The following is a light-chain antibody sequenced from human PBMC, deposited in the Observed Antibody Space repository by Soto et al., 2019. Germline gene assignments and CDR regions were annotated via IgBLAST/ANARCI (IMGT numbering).Light chain of an antibody. J-gene: IGLJ2*01. V-gene: IGLV1-51*01. CDR3: GTWDSSLTAVI. CDR1: NSNIGTNY. Sequence: QSVLTQPPSVSAAPGQKVTISCSGSNSNIGTNYVFWYQQLPGTAPKLLISDNNKRPSGIPDRFSGSKSGTSATLGITGLQTGDEADYYCGTWDSSLTAVIFGGGTKLTVL. CDR2: DNN.